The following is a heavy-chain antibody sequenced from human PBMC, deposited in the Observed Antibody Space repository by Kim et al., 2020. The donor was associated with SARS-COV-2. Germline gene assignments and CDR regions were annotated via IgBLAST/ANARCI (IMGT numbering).Heavy chain of an antibody. V-gene: IGHV4-34*01. CDR2: INHSGST. Sequence: SETLSLTCAVYGGSFSGYYWSWIRQPPGKGLEWIGEINHSGSTNYNPSLKSRVTISVDTSKNQFSLKLSSVTAADTAVYYCARKLEGSSTSLLLDYWGQGTLVTVSS. J-gene: IGHJ4*02. CDR3: ARKLEGSSTSLLLDY. D-gene: IGHD2-2*01. CDR1: GGSFSGYY.